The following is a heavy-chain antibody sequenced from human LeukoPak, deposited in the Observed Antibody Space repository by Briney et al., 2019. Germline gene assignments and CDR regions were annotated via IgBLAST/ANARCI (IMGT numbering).Heavy chain of an antibody. CDR1: GFTFSSYA. Sequence: GGSLRLSCAASGFTFSSYAMSWVRQAPGKGLEWVSAISGSGGRTFYADSVKGRFTVSRDNSKNTLYLQMNSLRAEDTAVYYCAKTSGSYWNYFDYWGQGTLVTVSS. CDR3: AKTSGSYWNYFDY. V-gene: IGHV3-23*01. CDR2: ISGSGGRT. D-gene: IGHD1-26*01. J-gene: IGHJ4*02.